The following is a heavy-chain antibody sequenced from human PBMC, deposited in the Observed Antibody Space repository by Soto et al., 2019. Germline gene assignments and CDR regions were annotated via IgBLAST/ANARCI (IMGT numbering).Heavy chain of an antibody. CDR3: AHSPPIAAASGHAPCDL. Sequence: QITLKESGPTLVKPTQTLTLTCTFSGFSLSTSGVGVGWIRQPPGKALEWLALIYWYDDKRYSPSLKSRLTNSKXXSXNXXLLTTTNMVPVDTAPHYCAHSPPIAAASGHAPCDLWGRGTLVTGSS. CDR2: IYWYDDK. CDR1: GFSLSTSGVG. J-gene: IGHJ2*01. D-gene: IGHD6-13*01. V-gene: IGHV2-5*01.